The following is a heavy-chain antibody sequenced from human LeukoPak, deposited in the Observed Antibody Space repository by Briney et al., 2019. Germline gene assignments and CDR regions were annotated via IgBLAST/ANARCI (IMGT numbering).Heavy chain of an antibody. J-gene: IGHJ4*02. V-gene: IGHV3-73*01. Sequence: PGGSLRLSCAASGFTFIGSAMHWVRQASGKGLEWVGRIRSKANSYATAYAASVKGRFTISRDDSKNTAYLQMNSLKTEDTAVYYCARDGAARPHFDYWGQGTLVTVSS. CDR2: IRSKANSYAT. CDR3: ARDGAARPHFDY. D-gene: IGHD6-6*01. CDR1: GFTFIGSA.